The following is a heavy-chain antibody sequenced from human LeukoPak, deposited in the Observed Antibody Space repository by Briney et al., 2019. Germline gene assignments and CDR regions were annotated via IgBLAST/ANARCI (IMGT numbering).Heavy chain of an antibody. V-gene: IGHV3-74*01. CDR1: GFTFSNYW. CDR3: ARGPNSNWSGLDF. D-gene: IGHD6-6*01. Sequence: GGSLRLSCAASGFTFSNYWMHWVRQAPGKGLVWVSRINSDGLITNYADSVKGRFTVSRDNPKNTLYLQVNNLRAEDTAVYYCARGPNSNWSGLDFWGQGTLLTVSS. CDR2: INSDGLIT. J-gene: IGHJ4*02.